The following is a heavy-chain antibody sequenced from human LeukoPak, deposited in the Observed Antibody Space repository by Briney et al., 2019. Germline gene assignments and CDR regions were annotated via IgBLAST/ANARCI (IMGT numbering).Heavy chain of an antibody. D-gene: IGHD6-13*01. J-gene: IGHJ4*02. V-gene: IGHV1-18*01. CDR2: ISAFNGNT. Sequence: ASVKVSCKASGYTFSDFGISWVRQAPGQGLEWMGWISAFNGNTKYTQKLQGRVTMTTDRSTNTAFMEVRSLRSDDTAVYYCARDNGIAAAGTGDCWGQGTLVTVSS. CDR1: GYTFSDFG. CDR3: ARDNGIAAAGTGDC.